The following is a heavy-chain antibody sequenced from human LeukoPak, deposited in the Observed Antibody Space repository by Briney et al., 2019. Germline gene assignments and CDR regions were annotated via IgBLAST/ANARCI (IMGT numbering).Heavy chain of an antibody. V-gene: IGHV4-59*08. D-gene: IGHD1-26*01. J-gene: IGHJ4*02. CDR3: ARQDTSSYPADY. Sequence: SETLSLTCTVSGGSISSYYWSWIRQPPGEGLEWIGNVYYSGSTNYNPSLESRVTISVDTSKNYFSLKLNSVTAADTAVYYCARQDTSSYPADYWGQGTLVTVPS. CDR1: GGSISSYY. CDR2: VYYSGST.